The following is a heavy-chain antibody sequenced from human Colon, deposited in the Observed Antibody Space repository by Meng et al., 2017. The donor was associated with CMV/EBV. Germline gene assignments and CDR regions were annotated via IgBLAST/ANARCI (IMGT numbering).Heavy chain of an antibody. Sequence: GGSLRLSCAASGFTFNTYGMHWVRQAPGKGLEWVAFIRFEGSDKYYTDSVKGRFTISRDNSKNPLSLQMNSLRAEDTAVYYCAKVLGEYTYGLGTKEIDSWGQGTLVTVSS. J-gene: IGHJ4*02. CDR3: AKVLGEYTYGLGTKEIDS. CDR2: IRFEGSDK. CDR1: GFTFNTYG. D-gene: IGHD3-10*01. V-gene: IGHV3-30*02.